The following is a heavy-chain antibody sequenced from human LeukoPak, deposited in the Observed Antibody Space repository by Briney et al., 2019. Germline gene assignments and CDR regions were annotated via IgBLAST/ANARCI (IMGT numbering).Heavy chain of an antibody. J-gene: IGHJ4*02. D-gene: IGHD6-13*01. CDR3: ARAPLPGYSSSWYGSVY. V-gene: IGHV1-69*05. CDR1: GGTFSSYA. CDR2: IIPIFGTA. Sequence: SVKVSCKASGGTFSSYAISWVRQAPGQGLEWMGRIIPIFGTANYAQKFQGRVTITTDESTSTAYMELSSLRSEDTAVYYCARAPLPGYSSSWYGSVYWGQGTLVTVSS.